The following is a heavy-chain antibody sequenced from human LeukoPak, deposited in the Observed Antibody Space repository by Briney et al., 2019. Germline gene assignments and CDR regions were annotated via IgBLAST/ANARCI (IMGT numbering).Heavy chain of an antibody. CDR3: ARGGDYDLQPFDY. Sequence: PGGSLRLSCAASGFTFSSYWMSWVRQAPGKGLEWVANIKQDGSEKYYVDSVKGRFTISRDNAKNSLYLQMNSLRAEDTAVYYCARGGDYDLQPFDYWGQGTLVTVSS. V-gene: IGHV3-7*01. J-gene: IGHJ4*02. D-gene: IGHD3-3*01. CDR1: GFTFSSYW. CDR2: IKQDGSEK.